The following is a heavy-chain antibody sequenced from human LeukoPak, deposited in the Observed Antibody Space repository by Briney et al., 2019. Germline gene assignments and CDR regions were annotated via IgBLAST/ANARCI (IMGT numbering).Heavy chain of an antibody. CDR1: GGTFSSYA. CDR2: IIPIFGTA. V-gene: IGHV1-69*13. J-gene: IGHJ4*02. Sequence: PGASVTVSCKASGGTFSSYAISWVRQAPGQGLEWMGGIIPIFGTANYAQKFQGRVTITADESTSTAYMELSSLRSEDTAVYYCARIGNWNYYFDYWGQGTLVTVSS. D-gene: IGHD1-1*01. CDR3: ARIGNWNYYFDY.